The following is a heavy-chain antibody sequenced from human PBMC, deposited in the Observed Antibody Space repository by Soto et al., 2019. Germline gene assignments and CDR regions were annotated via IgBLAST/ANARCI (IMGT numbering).Heavy chain of an antibody. J-gene: IGHJ3*02. CDR2: ISSSGSTI. CDR3: ARYSGSYADAFDI. V-gene: IGHV3-48*03. D-gene: IGHD1-26*01. CDR1: GFTFSSYE. Sequence: GGSLRLSCAASGFTFSSYEMNWVRQAPGKGLEWVSYISSSGSTIYYADSVKGRFTISRDNAKNSLYLQMNSLRAEDTAVYYCARYSGSYADAFDIWGQGTMVTF.